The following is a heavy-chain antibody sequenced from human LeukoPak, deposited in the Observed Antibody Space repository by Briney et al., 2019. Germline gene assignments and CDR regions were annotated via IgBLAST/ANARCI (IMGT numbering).Heavy chain of an antibody. J-gene: IGHJ5*02. CDR1: GYTFTDSY. Sequence: ASVKVSCKASGYTFTDSYIHWVRQAPGEGLEWMGWINPNSGGTNYAQKFQGRVTMTRDTSISTAYMELSRLRSDDTAVYYCARDATTSGYCSSTSCYNWFDPWGQGTLVTVSS. CDR3: ARDATTSGYCSSTSCYNWFDP. CDR2: INPNSGGT. V-gene: IGHV1-2*02. D-gene: IGHD2-2*01.